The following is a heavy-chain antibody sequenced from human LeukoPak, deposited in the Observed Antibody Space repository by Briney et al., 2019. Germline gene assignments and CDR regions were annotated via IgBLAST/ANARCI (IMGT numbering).Heavy chain of an antibody. V-gene: IGHV1-2*02. CDR2: INPNSGGT. Sequence: GASAKVSCKASGYTFTGYYMHWVRQAPGQGLEWMGWINPNSGGTNYAQKFQGRVTMTRDTSISTAYMELSRLRSDDTAVYYCARDRITGTTSNGWFDPWGQRTLVTVSS. CDR1: GYTFTGYY. J-gene: IGHJ5*02. D-gene: IGHD1-7*01. CDR3: ARDRITGTTSNGWFDP.